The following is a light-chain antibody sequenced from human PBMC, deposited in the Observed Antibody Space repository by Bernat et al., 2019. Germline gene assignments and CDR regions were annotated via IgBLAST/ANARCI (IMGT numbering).Light chain of an antibody. J-gene: IGKJ4*01. Sequence: DIQITHSPSTLSASLGDRFTFTCLAIQCISTWLAWHQHKPVKSPKLLIYNASNLQSRVPSKFSGSGSGTEFTLTISSLQHDDFATYYCQQYNNYPLTFGGGSKVAIK. CDR2: NAS. CDR1: QCISTW. V-gene: IGKV1-5*03. CDR3: QQYNNYPLT.